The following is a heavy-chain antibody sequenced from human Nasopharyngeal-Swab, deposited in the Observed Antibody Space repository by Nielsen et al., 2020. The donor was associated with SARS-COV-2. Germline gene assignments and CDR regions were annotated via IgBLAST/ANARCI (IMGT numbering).Heavy chain of an antibody. CDR2: ISTKTGAP. CDR3: ARENQEYANIWIDY. Sequence: ASVKVSCKASGYTFTSNVLNWVRQAPGQGPEYIGWISTKTGAPTYAQPFTGRFVISLDTSVSTTYLQISSLKADDTAVYYCARENQEYANIWIDYWGQGTQVTVSS. J-gene: IGHJ4*02. V-gene: IGHV7-4-1*02. D-gene: IGHD1-1*01. CDR1: GYTFTSNV.